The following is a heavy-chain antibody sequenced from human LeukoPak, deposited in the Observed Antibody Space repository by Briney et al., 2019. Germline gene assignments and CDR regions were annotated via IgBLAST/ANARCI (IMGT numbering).Heavy chain of an antibody. CDR3: ARSRLWGNGAFDI. J-gene: IGHJ3*02. CDR2: INQDGSEK. D-gene: IGHD7-27*01. V-gene: IGHV3-7*05. CDR1: RFTFSSYS. Sequence: GGSLRLSCAASRFTFSSYSMTWVRQAPGKGLEWVANINQDGSEKNYVDSVKGRFTISRDYAKNSLYLQMNSLRAEDTAVYYCARSRLWGNGAFDIWGQGTMVTVSS.